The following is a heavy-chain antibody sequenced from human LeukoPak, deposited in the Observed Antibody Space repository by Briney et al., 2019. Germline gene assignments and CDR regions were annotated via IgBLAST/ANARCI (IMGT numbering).Heavy chain of an antibody. V-gene: IGHV3-23*01. CDR1: GFTFSSYA. Sequence: GGSLRLSCAASGFTFSSYAMSWVRQAPGKGLEWVSGISGSGGSTYYADSVKGRFTISRDNSKNTLYLQMNSLRAEDTAVYYCAKERYCSGGSCYEFDYWGQGTLVTVSS. J-gene: IGHJ4*02. CDR3: AKERYCSGGSCYEFDY. D-gene: IGHD2-15*01. CDR2: ISGSGGST.